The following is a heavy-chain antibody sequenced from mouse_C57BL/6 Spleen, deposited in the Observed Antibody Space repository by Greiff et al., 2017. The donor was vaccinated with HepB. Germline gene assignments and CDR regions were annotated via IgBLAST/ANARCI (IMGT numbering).Heavy chain of an antibody. CDR1: GYSITSGYY. J-gene: IGHJ1*03. D-gene: IGHD1-1*01. CDR2: ISYDGSN. Sequence: EESGPGLVKPSQSLSLTCSVTGYSITSGYYWNWIRQFPGNKLEWMGYISYDGSNNYNPSLKNRISITRDTSKNQFFLKLNSVTTEDTATYYCARDYGSSEGYFDVWGTGTTVTVSS. V-gene: IGHV3-6*01. CDR3: ARDYGSSEGYFDV.